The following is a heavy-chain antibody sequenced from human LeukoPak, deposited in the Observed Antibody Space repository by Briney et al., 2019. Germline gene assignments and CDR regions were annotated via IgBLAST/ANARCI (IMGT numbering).Heavy chain of an antibody. Sequence: SETLSLTCAVYGGSFSGYYWSWIRQPPGKGLEWIGEINHSGSTNYNPSLKSRVTISVDTSKNQFSLKLSSVTAADTAVYHCARSWRYSYGYRAYYFDYWGQGTLVTVSS. V-gene: IGHV4-34*01. CDR2: INHSGST. J-gene: IGHJ4*02. CDR3: ARSWRYSYGYRAYYFDY. CDR1: GGSFSGYY. D-gene: IGHD5-18*01.